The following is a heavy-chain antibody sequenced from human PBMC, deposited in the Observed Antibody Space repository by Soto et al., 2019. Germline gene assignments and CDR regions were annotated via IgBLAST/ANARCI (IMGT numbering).Heavy chain of an antibody. V-gene: IGHV4-38-2*01. D-gene: IGHD3-3*01. CDR3: ARVSQLRFLEWLGGFAP. CDR2: IYHSGST. J-gene: IGHJ5*02. CDR1: GYSISSGYY. Sequence: SETLSLTCAVSGYSISSGYYWGWIRQPPGKGLEWIGSIYHSGSTYYNPFLKSRVTISVDTSKNQFSLKLSSVTAADTAVYYCARVSQLRFLEWLGGFAPWGQGTLVTVS.